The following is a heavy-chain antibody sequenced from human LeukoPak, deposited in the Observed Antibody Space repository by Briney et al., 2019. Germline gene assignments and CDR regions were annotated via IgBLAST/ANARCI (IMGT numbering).Heavy chain of an antibody. J-gene: IGHJ4*02. Sequence: GGSLRLSCAASGFTFSNYWMHWVRQGPGQGLVWVSRLNSDGSSTSYADSVKGRFTISRDNAKNTLYLQMNSLRAEDTAVYYCARDLHYSVYDWGQGTLVTVSS. CDR2: LNSDGSST. CDR3: ARDLHYSVYD. V-gene: IGHV3-74*01. CDR1: GFTFSNYW. D-gene: IGHD5/OR15-5a*01.